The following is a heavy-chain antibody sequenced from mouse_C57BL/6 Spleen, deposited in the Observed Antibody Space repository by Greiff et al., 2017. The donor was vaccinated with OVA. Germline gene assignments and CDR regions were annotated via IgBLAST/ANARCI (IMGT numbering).Heavy chain of an antibody. CDR3: ARGDYDSPPHYWYFEV. J-gene: IGHJ1*03. CDR2: ILPGSGST. Sequence: VQLQQSGAELMKPGASVKLSCKATGYTFTGYWIEWVKQRPGHGLEWIGEILPGSGSTNYNEKFKGKATFTADTSSNTASMQLSSLTTEYSAIYYCARGDYDSPPHYWYFEVWHRDHGHRLL. CDR1: GYTFTGYW. V-gene: IGHV1-9*01. D-gene: IGHD2-4*01.